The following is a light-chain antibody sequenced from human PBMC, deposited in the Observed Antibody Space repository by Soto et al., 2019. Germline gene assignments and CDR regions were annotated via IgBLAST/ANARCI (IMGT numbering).Light chain of an antibody. CDR2: EVS. Sequence: QSALTQPASVSGSPGQSITISCTGTGSDVGSYKYVSWYQQHPGKAPNLIIFEVSNRPSGVSDRFSGSKSGNTASLTISGLQAEDEADYYCSSYTSISSVGVFGTGTKLTVL. J-gene: IGLJ1*01. CDR3: SSYTSISSVGV. CDR1: GSDVGSYKY. V-gene: IGLV2-14*01.